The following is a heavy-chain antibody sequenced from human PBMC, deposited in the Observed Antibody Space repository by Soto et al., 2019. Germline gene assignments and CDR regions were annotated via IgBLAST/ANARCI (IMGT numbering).Heavy chain of an antibody. D-gene: IGHD5-12*01. Sequence: PGGPLRFPCASSGFTFEVYAVHWVRQAQGRGLEWVSGISWISGSIGYADSGKAQFTISRDNGDNSLDLQMNSLSAEDTALYYCAKGGPQHFEALPYDLDMDVWGQGTTVTVSS. V-gene: IGHV3-9*01. CDR2: ISWISGSI. CDR3: AKGGPQHFEALPYDLDMDV. CDR1: GFTFEVYA. J-gene: IGHJ6*02.